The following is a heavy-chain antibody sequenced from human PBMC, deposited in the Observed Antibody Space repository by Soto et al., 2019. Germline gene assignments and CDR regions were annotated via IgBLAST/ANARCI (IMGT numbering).Heavy chain of an antibody. CDR2: IKHSEST. CDR3: ARGTRVATILTYAEYFQH. CDR1: GGSFSGYY. D-gene: IGHD5-12*01. Sequence: QVQLQQWGAGLLKPSETLSLTCAVYGGSFSGYYWSWIRQPPGKGLEWIGEIKHSESTNYNPSLKTRVTISVDTSKNQFSLKLSSVTAADTAVYYCARGTRVATILTYAEYFQHWGQGTLVTVSS. V-gene: IGHV4-34*01. J-gene: IGHJ1*01.